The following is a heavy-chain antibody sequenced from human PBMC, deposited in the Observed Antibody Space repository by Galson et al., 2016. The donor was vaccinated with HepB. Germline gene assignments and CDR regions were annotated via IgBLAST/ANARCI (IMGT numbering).Heavy chain of an antibody. J-gene: IGHJ2*01. Sequence: SLRLSCAASGFTFVDYAMNWVRQAPGKGLEWVAGISESGDATHYADSVKGRFSISRDNSKNTLHLQMSSLGVDDTAVYHCAKDALSGCYRVPCYWHFNLWGRGTLVAVSS. CDR2: ISESGDAT. CDR3: AKDALSGCYRVPCYWHFNL. D-gene: IGHD6-19*01. CDR1: GFTFVDYA. V-gene: IGHV3-23*01.